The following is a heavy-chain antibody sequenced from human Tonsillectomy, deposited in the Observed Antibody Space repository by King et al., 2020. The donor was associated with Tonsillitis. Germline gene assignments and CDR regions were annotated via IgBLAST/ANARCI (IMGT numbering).Heavy chain of an antibody. CDR2: LSGSGGST. Sequence: VQLVESGGGLVRPGGSLRLSCAASGFTFSSYAMSWVRQAPGKGLEWVSGLSGSGGSTFYADSVKGRLTISRDNSKNMLFLQMNSLRAEDAAVYYCAKDVDVVPAAMNDYFDYWGQGTLVTVSS. J-gene: IGHJ4*02. D-gene: IGHD2-2*01. CDR3: AKDVDVVPAAMNDYFDY. CDR1: GFTFSSYA. V-gene: IGHV3-23*04.